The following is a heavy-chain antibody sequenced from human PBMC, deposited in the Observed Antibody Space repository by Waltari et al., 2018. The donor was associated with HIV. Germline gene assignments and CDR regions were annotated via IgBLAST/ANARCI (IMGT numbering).Heavy chain of an antibody. CDR1: GGSISSYY. J-gene: IGHJ3*02. Sequence: QVQLQESGPGLVKPSETLSLTCTVSGGSISSYYWSWIRQPPGKGLEWIGYIYYSGRTNYNPSLKSRVTISVDTSKNQFSLKLSSVTAADTAVYYCARGCLTQNDAFDIWGQGTMVTVSS. CDR3: ARGCLTQNDAFDI. V-gene: IGHV4-59*01. D-gene: IGHD2-15*01. CDR2: IYYSGRT.